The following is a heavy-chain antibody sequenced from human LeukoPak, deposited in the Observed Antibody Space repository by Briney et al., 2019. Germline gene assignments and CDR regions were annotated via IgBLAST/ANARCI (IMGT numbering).Heavy chain of an antibody. D-gene: IGHD3-22*01. CDR2: MNPNNVNT. J-gene: IGHJ1*01. Sequence: ASVKVSCKASGYTFTSYDIRWVRQATGQGLEWMGWMNPNNVNTAYARKFQGRVTMTRNTSINTAYLELSSLRSEDTAVYYCARAGHYYDRSGYADWGQGTLVTVSS. V-gene: IGHV1-8*01. CDR3: ARAGHYYDRSGYAD. CDR1: GYTFTSYD.